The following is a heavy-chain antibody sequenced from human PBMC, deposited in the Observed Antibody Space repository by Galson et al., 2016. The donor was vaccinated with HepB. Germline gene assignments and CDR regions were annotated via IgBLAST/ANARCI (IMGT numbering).Heavy chain of an antibody. CDR1: GFTFSTYA. CDR3: ARARVRGVFSFAH. CDR2: ISYDGSSE. J-gene: IGHJ4*02. Sequence: SLRLSCAASGFTFSTYAVHWVRQAPGKGLEWVAVISYDGSSEYYIDSVKGRFTISRDNSRNTLYLQMNSLRAEDTALYYCARARVRGVFSFAHWGQGTLVTVSP. V-gene: IGHV3-33*01. D-gene: IGHD3-10*01.